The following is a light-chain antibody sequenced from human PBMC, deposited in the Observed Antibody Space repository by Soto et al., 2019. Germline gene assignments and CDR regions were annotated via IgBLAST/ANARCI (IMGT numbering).Light chain of an antibody. CDR1: QDISKY. J-gene: IGKJ4*01. Sequence: DIQMTQSPSSLSASVGDRVTIACQASQDISKYLNWYQFRPGQAPKLLIYDASNLETGVPSRFRGSGSGTHFTLTIISLQPEDVATYYCQQYGNLLALTFGGGIKVQI. V-gene: IGKV1-33*01. CDR2: DAS. CDR3: QQYGNLLALT.